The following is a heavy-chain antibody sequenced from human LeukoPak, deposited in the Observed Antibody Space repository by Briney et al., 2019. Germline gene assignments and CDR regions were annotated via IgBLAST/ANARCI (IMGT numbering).Heavy chain of an antibody. CDR3: TRESGAFSPFGF. D-gene: IGHD1-26*01. Sequence: SGTLSLTCAVSGGSITTTNWWSWVRQPPGKGLEWIGEVHLSGATNYNPSLESRVSRSIDKSKNHLSLEVTSVTAADTAIYYCTRESGAFSPFGFWGQGTLLTVSS. CDR2: VHLSGAT. J-gene: IGHJ4*02. CDR1: GGSITTTNW. V-gene: IGHV4-4*02.